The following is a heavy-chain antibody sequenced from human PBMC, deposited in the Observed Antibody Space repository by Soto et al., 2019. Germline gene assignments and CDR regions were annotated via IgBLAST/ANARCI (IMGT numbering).Heavy chain of an antibody. CDR3: ARTYCGGDCYAEYFQR. Sequence: KPTQTLTLTCALAKISRSACGVKVGLIPQPQGNAVEWLALIYWDDDKRYSPYLMSRLTITKDTSKNQLVLTITSMDPVDIATYYCARTYCGGDCYAEYFQRWG. V-gene: IGHV2-5*02. D-gene: IGHD2-21*01. CDR2: IYWDDDK. J-gene: IGHJ1*01. CDR1: KISRSACGVK.